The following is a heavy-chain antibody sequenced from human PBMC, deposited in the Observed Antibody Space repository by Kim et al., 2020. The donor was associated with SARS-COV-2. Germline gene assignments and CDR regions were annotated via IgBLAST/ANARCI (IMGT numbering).Heavy chain of an antibody. Sequence: GGSLRLSCAASGFTFSSYAMSWVRQAPGKGLEWVSAISGSGGSTYYADSVKGRFTISRDNSKNTLYLQMNSLRAEDTAVYYCAKVGYSSSWYEKGSFDYWGQGTLVTVSS. J-gene: IGHJ4*02. D-gene: IGHD6-13*01. CDR3: AKVGYSSSWYEKGSFDY. V-gene: IGHV3-23*01. CDR2: ISGSGGST. CDR1: GFTFSSYA.